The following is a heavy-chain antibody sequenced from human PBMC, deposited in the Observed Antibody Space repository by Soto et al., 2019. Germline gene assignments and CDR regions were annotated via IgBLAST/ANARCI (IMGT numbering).Heavy chain of an antibody. D-gene: IGHD5-18*01. Sequence: PSETLSLTCTVSAGSISSYYWSWIRQPAGKGLEWIGRIYTSGSTNYNPSLKSRVTMSVDTSKDQFSLKLSSVTAADTAVYYCARVGHSYGYRDYYYDGMDVWGQGTTVTVSS. J-gene: IGHJ6*02. CDR3: ARVGHSYGYRDYYYDGMDV. CDR2: IYTSGST. CDR1: AGSISSYY. V-gene: IGHV4-4*07.